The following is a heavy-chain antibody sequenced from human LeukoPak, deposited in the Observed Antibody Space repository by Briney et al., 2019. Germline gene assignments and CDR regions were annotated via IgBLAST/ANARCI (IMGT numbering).Heavy chain of an antibody. CDR3: ARPYNNGVLRFLEWGYGMDV. D-gene: IGHD3-3*01. V-gene: IGHV3-48*02. Sequence: GGSLRLSCAASGFTFSSYNMNWVRQASGKGLEWVSYISGSSSTIYYADSVKGRFTISRDNAKNSLYLQMNSLRDEDTAVYYCARPYNNGVLRFLEWGYGMDVWGQGTTVTVSS. CDR2: ISGSSSTI. J-gene: IGHJ6*02. CDR1: GFTFSSYN.